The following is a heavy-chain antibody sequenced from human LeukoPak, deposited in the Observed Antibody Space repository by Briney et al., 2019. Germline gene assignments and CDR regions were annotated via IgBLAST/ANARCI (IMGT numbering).Heavy chain of an antibody. D-gene: IGHD6-13*01. CDR2: IYYSGST. J-gene: IGHJ6*02. CDR1: GGSISSYY. Sequence: PSETLSLTCTVSGGSISSYYWSWIRQPTGKGLEWIGYIYYSGSTNYNPSLKSRVTISVDTSKNQFSLKLSSVTAADTAVYYCAGRSRGAAAGYYYYYGMDVWGQGTTVTVSS. CDR3: AGRSRGAAAGYYYYYGMDV. V-gene: IGHV4-59*01.